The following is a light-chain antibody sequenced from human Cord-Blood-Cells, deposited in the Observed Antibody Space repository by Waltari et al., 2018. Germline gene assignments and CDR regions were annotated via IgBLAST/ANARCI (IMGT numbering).Light chain of an antibody. CDR1: QSISSY. J-gene: IGKJ3*01. CDR2: AAS. CDR3: QQSYSTPFT. Sequence: DIQRTQAPSCLSSSVGDRATITCRASQSISSYLNWYQQKPGKAPKLLIYAASSLKNGVPSRFSGSGSGTDFTLTISSLQPEDFATYYCQQSYSTPFTFGPGTKVDIK. V-gene: IGKV1-39*01.